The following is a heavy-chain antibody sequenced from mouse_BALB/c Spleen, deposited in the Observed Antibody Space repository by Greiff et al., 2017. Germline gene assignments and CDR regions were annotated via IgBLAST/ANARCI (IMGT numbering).Heavy chain of an antibody. CDR2: IDTSDSYT. D-gene: IGHD4-1*01. J-gene: IGHJ2*01. V-gene: IGHV1-69*01. Sequence: QVQLKQPGAELVMPGASVKMSCKASGYTFTDYWMHWVKQRPGQGLEWIGAIDTSDSYTSYNQKFKGKATLTVDESSSTAYMQLSSLTSEDSAVYYCARGGENWARGFDYWGQGTTLTVSS. CDR3: ARGGENWARGFDY. CDR1: GYTFTDYW.